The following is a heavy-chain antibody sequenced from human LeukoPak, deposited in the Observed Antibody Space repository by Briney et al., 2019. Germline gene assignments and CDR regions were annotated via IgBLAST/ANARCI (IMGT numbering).Heavy chain of an antibody. D-gene: IGHD3-10*01. CDR3: ARGEGINRFDP. V-gene: IGHV4-34*01. CDR1: GGSFSGYS. Sequence: SETLSLTCAVYGGSFSGYSWSWIRQPPGKGLEWIGEINHSGSTNYNPSLKSRVTISVDTSKNQFSLKLSSVTAADTAVYYCARGEGINRFDPWGQGTLVTVSS. J-gene: IGHJ5*02. CDR2: INHSGST.